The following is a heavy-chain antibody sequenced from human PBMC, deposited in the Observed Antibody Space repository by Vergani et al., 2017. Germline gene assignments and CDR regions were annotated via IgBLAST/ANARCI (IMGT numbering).Heavy chain of an antibody. CDR3: ARQAYCGGDCYFKTPEYYYYGMDV. J-gene: IGHJ6*02. CDR1: GYSFTSYW. D-gene: IGHD2-21*02. V-gene: IGHV5-51*01. Sequence: EVQLVQSGAEVKKPGESLKISCKGSGYSFTSYWIGWVRQMPGKGLEWMGIIYPGDSDTRYSPSFQGQVTISADKSISTAYLQWSSLKASDTAMYYCARQAYCGGDCYFKTPEYYYYGMDVWGQGTTVTVSS. CDR2: IYPGDSDT.